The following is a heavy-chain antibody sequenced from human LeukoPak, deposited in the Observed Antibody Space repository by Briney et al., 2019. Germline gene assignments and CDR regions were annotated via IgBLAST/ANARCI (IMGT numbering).Heavy chain of an antibody. Sequence: PSETLSLTCAVSGVSFDDYYWSWVRQTPGKGLEWIGEINHSGYTNDSPSLKSRITLSIDTSRKQFSLNLRSVTVADAGIYYCTRMTTGHDYWGQGTLVTVSS. CDR2: INHSGYT. V-gene: IGHV4-34*10. J-gene: IGHJ4*02. D-gene: IGHD4-17*01. CDR3: TRMTTGHDY. CDR1: GVSFDDYY.